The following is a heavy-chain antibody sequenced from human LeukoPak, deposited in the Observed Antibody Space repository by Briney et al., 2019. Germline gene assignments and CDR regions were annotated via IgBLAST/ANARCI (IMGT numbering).Heavy chain of an antibody. CDR3: ARDGERYSSSRDFDY. J-gene: IGHJ4*02. CDR1: GFTFTSYG. CDR2: ISAYNGNT. D-gene: IGHD6-13*01. Sequence: PGGSLRLSCAASGFTFTSYGISWVRQAPGQGLEWMGWISAYNGNTNYAQKLQGRVTMTTDTSTSTAYMELRSLRSDDTAVYYCARDGERYSSSRDFDYWGQGTLVTVSS. V-gene: IGHV1-18*01.